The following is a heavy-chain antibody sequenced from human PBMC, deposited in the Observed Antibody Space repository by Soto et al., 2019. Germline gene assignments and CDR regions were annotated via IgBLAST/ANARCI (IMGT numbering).Heavy chain of an antibody. J-gene: IGHJ6*03. V-gene: IGHV4-34*01. CDR3: ARVGGSVPLTHYYYSYRDV. D-gene: IGHD1-26*01. Sequence: SETLSLTCAVYGGSFSGYYWSWIRQPPGKGLEWIGEINHSGSTNYNPSLKSRVTISVDTSKNQFSLKLSSVTAADTAVYYCARVGGSVPLTHYYYSYRDVGGKGTTVTVSS. CDR1: GGSFSGYY. CDR2: INHSGST.